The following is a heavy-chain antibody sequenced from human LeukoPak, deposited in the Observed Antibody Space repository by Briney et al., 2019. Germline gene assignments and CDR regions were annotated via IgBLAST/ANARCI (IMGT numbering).Heavy chain of an antibody. CDR3: ARHNAPIYYYGMDV. Sequence: SQTLSLTCTVSGGSISSYYWSWIRQPPGKGLEWIGYIYYSGSTNYNPSLKSRVTIPVDTSKNQFSLKLSSVTAADTAVYYCARHNAPIYYYGMDVWGQGTTVTVSS. J-gene: IGHJ6*02. V-gene: IGHV4-59*08. CDR1: GGSISSYY. CDR2: IYYSGST.